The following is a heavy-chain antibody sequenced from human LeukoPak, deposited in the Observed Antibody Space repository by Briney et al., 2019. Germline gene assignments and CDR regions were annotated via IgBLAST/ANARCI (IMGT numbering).Heavy chain of an antibody. D-gene: IGHD5-18*01. CDR3: TRGHAAMGEH. V-gene: IGHV3-53*01. J-gene: IGHJ4*02. Sequence: PGGSLRLSCAVSDFNVIPNYMTRVRQAPGKGLECISVIHSNDDTYYAASVRGRFTISRDTSNYMLYLQMNSLRAEDTAIYFCTRGHAAMGEHWGQGILVTVSS. CDR1: DFNVIPNY. CDR2: IHSNDDT.